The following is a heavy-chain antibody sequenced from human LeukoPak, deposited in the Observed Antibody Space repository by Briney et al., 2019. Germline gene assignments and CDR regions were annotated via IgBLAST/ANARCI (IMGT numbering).Heavy chain of an antibody. Sequence: PGGSLRLSCAASGFTFSSYAMHWVRQAPGKGLEWVAVISYDGSNKYYADSVKGRFTISRDNSKNTLYLQMNSLRAEDTAVYYCARLAVTSDVDYWGQGTLVTVSS. J-gene: IGHJ4*02. D-gene: IGHD4-17*01. CDR2: ISYDGSNK. CDR3: ARLAVTSDVDY. V-gene: IGHV3-30*04. CDR1: GFTFSSYA.